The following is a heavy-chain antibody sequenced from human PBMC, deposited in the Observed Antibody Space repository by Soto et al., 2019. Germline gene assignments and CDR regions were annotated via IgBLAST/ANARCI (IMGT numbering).Heavy chain of an antibody. Sequence: SETLSLTCTVSGGSISSNDWTWIRHPPGKGLEWIGYVYNSGSTNYNPSLKSRVTISEDTSKSQFSLKVNSMTAADTAVYYCARYRREAVAGYTLDNWGQGILVTVSS. J-gene: IGHJ4*02. CDR1: GGSISSND. V-gene: IGHV4-59*01. CDR2: VYNSGST. D-gene: IGHD6-13*01. CDR3: ARYRREAVAGYTLDN.